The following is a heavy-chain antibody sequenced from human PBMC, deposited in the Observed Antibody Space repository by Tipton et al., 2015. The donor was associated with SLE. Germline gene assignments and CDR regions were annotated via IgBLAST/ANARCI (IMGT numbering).Heavy chain of an antibody. CDR1: GDSLIGSH. V-gene: IGHV4-4*07. CDR3: ARTITISGLVTYAFGF. D-gene: IGHD3-3*01. CDR2: MYSNVGT. J-gene: IGHJ4*02. Sequence: TLSLTCTVSGDSLIGSHWTWIWPPAGKGLEWIGRMYSNVGTNYNPSLKSRVTMSEDTSKNQLSLKLRSVNAADTAVYYCARTITISGLVTYAFGFWGQGRQVTVSS.